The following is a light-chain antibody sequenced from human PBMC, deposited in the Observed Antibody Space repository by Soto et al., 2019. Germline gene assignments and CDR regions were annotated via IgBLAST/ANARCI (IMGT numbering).Light chain of an antibody. V-gene: IGLV1-47*02. J-gene: IGLJ2*01. CDR2: SDN. CDR1: SSNIGSNY. Sequence: QSVLTQPPSASGTPGQRVSISCSGSSSNIGSNYVYWYQQLPGTAPKLLIYSDNLRPSGVPDRFSGSKSGTSASLAISGLQSEDGADYYCAAWDDSLSGVVFGGGTQLTVL. CDR3: AAWDDSLSGVV.